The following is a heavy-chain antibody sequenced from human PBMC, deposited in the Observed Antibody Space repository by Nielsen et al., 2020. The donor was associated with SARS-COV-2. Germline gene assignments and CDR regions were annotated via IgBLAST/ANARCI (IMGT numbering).Heavy chain of an antibody. Sequence: GESLKISCAASGFTFSSYGMHWVRQAPGKGLEWVAVISYDGSNKYYADSVKGRFTISRDNSKNTLYLQMNSLRAEDTAVYYCAKAAWWSGYSQYYFDYWGQGTLVTVSS. J-gene: IGHJ4*02. V-gene: IGHV3-30*18. CDR2: ISYDGSNK. D-gene: IGHD3-3*01. CDR3: AKAAWWSGYSQYYFDY. CDR1: GFTFSSYG.